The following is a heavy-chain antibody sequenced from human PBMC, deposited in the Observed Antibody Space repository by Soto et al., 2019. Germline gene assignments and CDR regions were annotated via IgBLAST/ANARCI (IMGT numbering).Heavy chain of an antibody. CDR2: IYYSGST. CDR1: GGSISSYY. CDR3: ARRYGASFDY. J-gene: IGHJ4*02. D-gene: IGHD4-17*01. Sequence: QVQLQESGTGLVKPSETLSLTCTVSGGSISSYYWSWIRQPPGKGLEWIGYIYYSGSTNYNPSLKSRVTISVDTSKNQFSLKLSSVTAADTAVYHCARRYGASFDYCGQGTLVTVSS. V-gene: IGHV4-59*01.